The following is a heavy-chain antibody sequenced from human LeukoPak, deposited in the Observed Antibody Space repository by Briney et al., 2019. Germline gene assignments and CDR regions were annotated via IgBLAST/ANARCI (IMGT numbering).Heavy chain of an antibody. D-gene: IGHD3-3*01. J-gene: IGHJ4*02. CDR1: GGSFSGYY. CDR2: INHSGST. Sequence: PSETLSLTCAVYGGSFSGYYWSWIGQPPGKGLEWIGEINHSGSTNYNPSLKSRVTISVDTSKNQFSLKLSSVTAADTAVYYCARGRTIFGVVTPTGYFDYWGQGTLVTVSS. V-gene: IGHV4-34*01. CDR3: ARGRTIFGVVTPTGYFDY.